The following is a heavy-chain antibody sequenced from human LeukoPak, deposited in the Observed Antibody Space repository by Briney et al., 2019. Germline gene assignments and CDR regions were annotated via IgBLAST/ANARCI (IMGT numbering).Heavy chain of an antibody. CDR2: ISSSATAI. V-gene: IGHV3-48*03. D-gene: IGHD3-22*01. CDR1: GFTFRTYE. CDR3: AREGSSSTYYFDAFDI. Sequence: GGSLRLSCEASGFTFRTYEMNWLRQAPGKGLEWISYISSSATAIHYADSVKGRFTISRDNAKNSLYLQMNSLRAGDTALYYCAREGSSSTYYFDAFDIWGRGTMVTVSS. J-gene: IGHJ3*02.